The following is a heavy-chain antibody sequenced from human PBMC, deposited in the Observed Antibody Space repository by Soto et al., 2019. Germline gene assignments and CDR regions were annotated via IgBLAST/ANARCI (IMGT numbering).Heavy chain of an antibody. V-gene: IGHV4-39*01. Sequence: SETLSLTCTVSGGSISGYYWTWIRQPPGKGLEWVGSLFYGGTTDYNPSLKSQLTMSLDTSKNHFSLKLRSVTAADTAVYYCARHRGPAPVYWGQGTLVTVS. CDR3: ARHRGPAPVY. D-gene: IGHD3-10*01. J-gene: IGHJ4*02. CDR2: LFYGGTT. CDR1: GGSISGYY.